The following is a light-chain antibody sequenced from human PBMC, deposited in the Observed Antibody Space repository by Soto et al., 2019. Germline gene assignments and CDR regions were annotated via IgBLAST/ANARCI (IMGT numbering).Light chain of an antibody. V-gene: IGKV3-15*01. CDR2: GAT. Sequence: EIVLTHSPGTLSVSPGARAALFWRASQSVSNNLAWYQQKPGQAPRLLIYGATTRATGIPAWFSGGGSGTEFIITISSLQSEDFAVYYCQQYNTWTRTFGQGTKVDIK. CDR1: QSVSNN. CDR3: QQYNTWTRT. J-gene: IGKJ1*01.